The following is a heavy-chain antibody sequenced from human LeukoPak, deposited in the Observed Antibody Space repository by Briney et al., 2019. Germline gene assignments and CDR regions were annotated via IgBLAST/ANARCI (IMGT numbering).Heavy chain of an antibody. J-gene: IGHJ4*02. CDR2: IYTSGST. CDR1: GGSISNYY. Sequence: SETLSLTCTVSGGSISNYYWSWIRQPAGKGLEWIGRIYTSGSTNYNPSLKSRVTMSVDTSKNQFSLNLSSVTAADTAVYYCARVRAVAGFDYWGQGTLVTVSS. CDR3: ARVRAVAGFDY. V-gene: IGHV4-4*07. D-gene: IGHD6-19*01.